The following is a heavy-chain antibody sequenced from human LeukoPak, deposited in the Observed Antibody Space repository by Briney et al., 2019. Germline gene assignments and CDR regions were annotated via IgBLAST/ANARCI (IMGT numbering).Heavy chain of an antibody. CDR1: GGSISSVGYY. V-gene: IGHV4-30-2*01. D-gene: IGHD1-26*01. Sequence: PSQTLSLTCTVSGGSISSVGYYWRWIRQPPGKGLEWIGYIYHSGSPYYNPSLKSRVTISVDRYKNQFSLKLGSVAAADAAACYCARAPPWYSGIVWAFDIWGQGTMVTVSS. CDR2: IYHSGSP. J-gene: IGHJ3*02. CDR3: ARAPPWYSGIVWAFDI.